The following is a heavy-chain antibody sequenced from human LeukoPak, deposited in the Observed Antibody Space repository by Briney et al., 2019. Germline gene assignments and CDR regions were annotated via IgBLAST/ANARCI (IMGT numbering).Heavy chain of an antibody. D-gene: IGHD6-6*01. V-gene: IGHV3-7*01. CDR3: ARDRGTLGITRYSSSSGYFDY. J-gene: IGHJ4*02. CDR1: GFTFSSYW. CDR2: IKQDGSEK. Sequence: GGSLRLSCAASGFTFSSYWMSWVRQAPGKGLEWVANIKQDGSEKYYVDSVKGRFTISRDNAKNSLYLQMNSLRAEDTAVYYCARDRGTLGITRYSSSSGYFDYWGQGTLVTVSS.